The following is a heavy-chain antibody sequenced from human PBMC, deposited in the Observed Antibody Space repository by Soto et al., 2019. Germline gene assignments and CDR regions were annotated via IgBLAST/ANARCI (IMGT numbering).Heavy chain of an antibody. V-gene: IGHV3-9*01. CDR2: ISWNSGKI. J-gene: IGHJ4*02. CDR1: GFTLDDHG. D-gene: IGHD6-13*01. CDR3: AKPFSRYSSSYIDF. Sequence: GGSLRLSCAASGFTLDDHGMHWVRQGPGKGLEWVSGISWNSGKIGYADSLKGRFTISRDNAKNSLHLEMNSLRAEDTAVYYCAKPFSRYSSSYIDFWAQGTLVTVSS.